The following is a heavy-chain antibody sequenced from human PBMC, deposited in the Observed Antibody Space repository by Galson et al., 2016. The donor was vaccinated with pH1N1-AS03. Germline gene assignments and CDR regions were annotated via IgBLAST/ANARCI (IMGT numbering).Heavy chain of an antibody. CDR1: GYNFGSYD. Sequence: SVKVSCKASGYNFGSYDINWVRQATGQGLEWMGWMNPYSGNTHYAQNFQGRVTITADTSTSTAYMELGSLTSEDTAVYYCVIMWKPTVLDIWGQGTLVSVSS. J-gene: IGHJ3*02. D-gene: IGHD3-16*01. CDR3: VIMWKPTVLDI. CDR2: MNPYSGNT. V-gene: IGHV1-8*01.